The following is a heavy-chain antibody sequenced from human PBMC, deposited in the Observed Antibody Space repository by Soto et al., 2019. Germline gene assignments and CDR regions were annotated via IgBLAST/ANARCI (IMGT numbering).Heavy chain of an antibody. CDR1: GDTFSSYA. Sequence: ASVKVSCKASGDTFSSYAISWVRQAPGQGLEWMGGIIPIFGTANYAQKFQGRVTITADESTSTAYMELSSLRSEDTAVYYFARDWDSGAAFDPWGQGTLVTVSS. CDR3: ARDWDSGAAFDP. J-gene: IGHJ5*02. D-gene: IGHD6-19*01. V-gene: IGHV1-69*13. CDR2: IIPIFGTA.